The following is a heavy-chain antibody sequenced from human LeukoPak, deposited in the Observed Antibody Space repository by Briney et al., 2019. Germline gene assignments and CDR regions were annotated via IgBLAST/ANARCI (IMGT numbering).Heavy chain of an antibody. CDR2: INHSGST. D-gene: IGHD5-12*01. V-gene: IGHV4-34*01. CDR1: GGSFSGYY. Sequence: SETLSLTCAVYGGSFSGYYWSWIRQPPGKGLEWIGEINHSGSTNYNPSLKSRVTISVDTSKNQFSLKLRSVTAADTAVYYCARQTLNVGGYAPFDYWGQGTLVTVSS. CDR3: ARQTLNVGGYAPFDY. J-gene: IGHJ4*02.